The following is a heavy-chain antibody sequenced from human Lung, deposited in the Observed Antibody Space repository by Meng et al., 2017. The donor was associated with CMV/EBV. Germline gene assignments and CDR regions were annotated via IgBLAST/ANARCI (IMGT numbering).Heavy chain of an antibody. D-gene: IGHD3-22*01. V-gene: IGHV1-2*02. CDR1: GYTFTGNY. CDR3: ARVDYYDSSGYYNPDY. Sequence: GYTFTGNYIHWVRQAPGQGLEWMGWINPNSGGTNYAQKFQGRVTMTRDTSISTAYMELSRLRSDDTAVYYCARVDYYDSSGYYNPDYWGQGTLVTVSS. J-gene: IGHJ4*02. CDR2: INPNSGGT.